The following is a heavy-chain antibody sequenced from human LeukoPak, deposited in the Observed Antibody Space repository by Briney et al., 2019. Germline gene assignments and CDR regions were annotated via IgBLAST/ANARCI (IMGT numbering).Heavy chain of an antibody. J-gene: IGHJ4*02. V-gene: IGHV3-30*02. CDR1: GFTFSSYG. CDR2: IRYDGSNK. D-gene: IGHD2-15*01. CDR3: AKDPGPMSRGSPDY. Sequence: GGSLRLSCAASGFTFSSYGMHWVRQAPGKGLEWVAFIRYDGSNKYYADSVKGRFTISRDNSKNTLYLQMNSLRAEDTAVYYCAKDPGPMSRGSPDYWGQGTLVTVSS.